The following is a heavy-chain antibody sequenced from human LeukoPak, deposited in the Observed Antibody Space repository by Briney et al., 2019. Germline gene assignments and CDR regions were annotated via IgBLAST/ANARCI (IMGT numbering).Heavy chain of an antibody. CDR1: GGSFSGYY. CDR3: ARVVSGSYRLDY. J-gene: IGHJ4*02. D-gene: IGHD1-26*01. CDR2: INHSGST. Sequence: SETLSLTCAVYGGSFSGYYWSWIRQPPGKGLEWIGEINHSGSTNYNPSLKSRGTISVDTSKNQFSLKLSSVTAADTAVYYCARVVSGSYRLDYWGQGTLVTVSS. V-gene: IGHV4-34*01.